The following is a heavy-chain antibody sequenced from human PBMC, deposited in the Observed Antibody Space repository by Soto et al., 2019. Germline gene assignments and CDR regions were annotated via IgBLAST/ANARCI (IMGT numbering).Heavy chain of an antibody. Sequence: QVQLVQSGAEVKKPGSSVKVSCKASGGTFSNDIITWVLQAPGQGLEWMGRIIPLLDIANYAQKFQGRVTITADKSTSTAYMELNSLRSEDTAVYYCVRDSPIGSTYSGYDGIDYWGQGTLVTVSS. J-gene: IGHJ4*02. CDR3: VRDSPIGSTYSGYDGIDY. D-gene: IGHD5-12*01. V-gene: IGHV1-69*08. CDR2: IIPLLDIA. CDR1: GGTFSNDI.